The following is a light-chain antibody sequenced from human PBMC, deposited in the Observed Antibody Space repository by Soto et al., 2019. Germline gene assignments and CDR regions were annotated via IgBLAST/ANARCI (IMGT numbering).Light chain of an antibody. V-gene: IGKV1-27*01. J-gene: IGKJ3*01. CDR1: QGISNY. CDR3: QRHNSAPPVS. CDR2: AAS. Sequence: DIQMTQSPSSVSASVGDRVTITCRASQGISNYLAWYQQKPGKVPKLLIYAASTLQSGVPSRFSGSGSGTDFTLTISSLQPEDVATYYCQRHNSAPPVSFGPGTKVDLK.